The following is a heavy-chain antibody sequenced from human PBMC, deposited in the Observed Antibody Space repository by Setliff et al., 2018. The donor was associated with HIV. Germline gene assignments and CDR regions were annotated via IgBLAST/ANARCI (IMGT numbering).Heavy chain of an antibody. CDR2: MYHTGGT. V-gene: IGHV4-38-2*02. CDR3: NIYYYYYMDV. J-gene: IGHJ6*03. Sequence: SETLSLTCTVSGYSISSGCYWGWIRQPPGKGLVWIGSMYHTGGTYYSPSLNSLFTLSVDTSKNQFSLKLSSVTAADTAVYYCNIYYYYYMDVWGKGTTVTVSS. CDR1: GYSISSGCY.